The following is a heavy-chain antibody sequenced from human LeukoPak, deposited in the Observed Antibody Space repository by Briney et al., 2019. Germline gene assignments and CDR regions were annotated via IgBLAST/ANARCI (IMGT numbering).Heavy chain of an antibody. Sequence: ASVKVSCKASGYTFTGYYMHWVRQAPGQGLEWVGWINHNSGSTNYAQKFQGRVTISRDKSNNTAYLELSRLRADDTAVYYCPRDSGGLWFGESDPNRGRDDAFDIWGQGTMVTVSS. D-gene: IGHD3-10*01. CDR2: INHNSGST. CDR3: PRDSGGLWFGESDPNRGRDDAFDI. V-gene: IGHV1-2*02. J-gene: IGHJ3*02. CDR1: GYTFTGYY.